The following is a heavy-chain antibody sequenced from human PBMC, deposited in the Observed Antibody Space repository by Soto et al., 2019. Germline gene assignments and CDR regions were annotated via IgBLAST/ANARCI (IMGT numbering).Heavy chain of an antibody. D-gene: IGHD2-2*03. CDR3: ARGGGYCSGDNCYAVWFDP. CDR2: INAANGNT. V-gene: IGHV1-3*01. J-gene: IGHJ5*02. Sequence: ASVKVSCKASGYTFTKYALHWVRQAPGQRLEWMGWINAANGNTEYSQNFQARVTITRDTSASTAYMELSSLTSEDTAVYYCARGGGYCSGDNCYAVWFDPWGQGTRVTVPQ. CDR1: GYTFTKYA.